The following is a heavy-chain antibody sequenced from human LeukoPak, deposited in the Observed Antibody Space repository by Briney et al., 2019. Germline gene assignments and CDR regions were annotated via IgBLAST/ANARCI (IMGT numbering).Heavy chain of an antibody. V-gene: IGHV1-2*02. CDR3: ARGSIAYDILASYDDY. CDR1: GYTFTGYY. D-gene: IGHD3-9*01. J-gene: IGHJ4*02. Sequence: PGASVKVSCKASGYTFTGYYMHWVRQAPGQGLEWMGWINPNSGGTNYAQKFQGRVTMTRDTSISTAYMELSRLRSDDTAVYYCARGSIAYDILASYDDYWGQGTLVTVSS. CDR2: INPNSGGT.